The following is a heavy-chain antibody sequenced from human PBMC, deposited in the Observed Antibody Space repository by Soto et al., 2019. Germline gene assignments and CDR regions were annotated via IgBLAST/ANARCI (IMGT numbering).Heavy chain of an antibody. D-gene: IGHD2-2*01. J-gene: IGHJ4*02. Sequence: GGSLRLSCAASGFTFSSYAMSWVRQAPGKGLEWVSAISGSGGSTYYADSVKGRFTISRDNSKNTLYLQMNSLRAEDTAVYYCAKRPCWCSTSCYAQDFRAQGTFVIVSS. V-gene: IGHV3-23*01. CDR1: GFTFSSYA. CDR3: AKRPCWCSTSCYAQDF. CDR2: ISGSGGST.